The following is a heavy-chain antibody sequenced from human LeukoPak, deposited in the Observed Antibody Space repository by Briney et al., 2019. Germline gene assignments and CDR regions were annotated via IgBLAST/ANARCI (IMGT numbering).Heavy chain of an antibody. CDR3: ARRREYSGYDWGHAFDI. D-gene: IGHD5-12*01. Sequence: GGSLRLSCAASGFTVSRSYMSWVRQAPGKGLEWVSVIYSGGSPYYADSVKGRFTISRDSAENTLYLQMNSLRAEDTAVYYCARRREYSGYDWGHAFDIWGQGTMVTVSS. J-gene: IGHJ3*02. CDR2: IYSGGSP. V-gene: IGHV3-53*01. CDR1: GFTVSRSY.